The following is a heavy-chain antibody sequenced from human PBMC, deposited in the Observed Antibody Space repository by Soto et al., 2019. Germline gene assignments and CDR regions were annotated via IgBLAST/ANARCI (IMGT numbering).Heavy chain of an antibody. J-gene: IGHJ6*02. Sequence: QVQLVQSGADVKKPGASVKVSCKASGYTFTNYGVTWVRQASGQGLEWMGWISAYNGNKNYAQKLQGRVTLTTDTSTTTACMELRSLTSDDTAVYYCARDQSSGWYGKESGMDVWGQGTTVTVSS. CDR1: GYTFTNYG. V-gene: IGHV1-18*01. CDR3: ARDQSSGWYGKESGMDV. CDR2: ISAYNGNK. D-gene: IGHD6-19*01.